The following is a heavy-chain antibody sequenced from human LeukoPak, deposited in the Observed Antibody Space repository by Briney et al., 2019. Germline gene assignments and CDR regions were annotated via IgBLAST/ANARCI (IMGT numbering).Heavy chain of an antibody. V-gene: IGHV4-61*02. CDR1: GGSISGGSYY. CDR3: ARGFGYSKLYFDY. Sequence: PSETLSLTCTVSGGSISGGSYYWSWIRQPAGKGLEWIGRIYTSGSTNYNPSLKSRVTISVDTSKNQFSLKLSSVTAADTAVYYCARGFGYSKLYFDYWGQGTLVTVSS. D-gene: IGHD3-22*01. J-gene: IGHJ4*02. CDR2: IYTSGST.